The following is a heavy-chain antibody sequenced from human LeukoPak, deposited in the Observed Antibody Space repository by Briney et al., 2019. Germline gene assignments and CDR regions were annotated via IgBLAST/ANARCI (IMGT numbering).Heavy chain of an antibody. V-gene: IGHV4-39*01. CDR1: GGSISSSSYY. CDR2: IYYSGST. Sequence: TSETLSLTCTVSGGSISSSSYYWGWIRQSPGKGLEWIGSIYYSGSTYYNPSLKSRVTISVDTSKNQFSLKLSSVTAADTAVYYCARPSDGGLSYAFDIWGQGTMVTVSS. J-gene: IGHJ3*02. CDR3: ARPSDGGLSYAFDI. D-gene: IGHD3-16*02.